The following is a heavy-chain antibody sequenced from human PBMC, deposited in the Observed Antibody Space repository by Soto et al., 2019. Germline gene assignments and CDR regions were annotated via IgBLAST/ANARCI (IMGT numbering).Heavy chain of an antibody. CDR2: MNPNSGNT. CDR3: ARGAKRNYYASSGKDAFDI. D-gene: IGHD3-22*01. J-gene: IGHJ3*02. V-gene: IGHV1-8*01. Sequence: XSVKVSCKAAGYPFTSYDINWVRQATGQGLEWMGWMNPNSGNTGYAQKFQGRVTMTRNTSISTAYMELSSLRSEDTAVYYCARGAKRNYYASSGKDAFDIWGQRTMVTVSS. CDR1: GYPFTSYD.